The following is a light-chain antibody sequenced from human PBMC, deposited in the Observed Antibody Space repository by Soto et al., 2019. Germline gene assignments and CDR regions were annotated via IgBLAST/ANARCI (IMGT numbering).Light chain of an antibody. V-gene: IGLV2-23*02. J-gene: IGLJ1*01. CDR2: EVS. CDR3: CSYAGSSTPLI. CDR1: SSDVGNYNL. Sequence: QSVLTQPASVSGSPGKSITISCTGTSSDVGNYNLVSWYQQHPGKAPKLMIYEVSKRPSGVSNRFSGSKSGNTASLTISGLQAEDEADYYCCSYAGSSTPLIFGTWTKLTVL.